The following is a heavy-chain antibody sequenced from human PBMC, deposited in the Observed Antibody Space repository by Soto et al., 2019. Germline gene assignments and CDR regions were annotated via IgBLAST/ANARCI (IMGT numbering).Heavy chain of an antibody. CDR1: GYTFTSYG. CDR3: VRRHVSATGIDWFEP. V-gene: IGHV1-3*01. J-gene: IGHJ5*02. CDR2: INAANGDT. D-gene: IGHD6-13*01. Sequence: ASVKVSCKASGYTFTSYGIHWVRQAPGQRLEWMGWINAANGDTKYSPKFQGRVTITRDTSASTAYMELGSLRSEDTAVYYCVRRHVSATGIDWFEPWGQGTLVIVSS.